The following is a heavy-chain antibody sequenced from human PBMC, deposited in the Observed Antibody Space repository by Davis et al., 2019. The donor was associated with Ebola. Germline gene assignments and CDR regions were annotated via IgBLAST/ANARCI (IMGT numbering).Heavy chain of an antibody. CDR3: ARDVRGITGPSEY. V-gene: IGHV1-18*01. D-gene: IGHD1-1*01. CDR2: ISTYNGNT. CDR1: GYTFINYA. Sequence: APVKVSCKASGYTFINYAIHWVRQAPGQGLEWMGWISTYNGNTNYAQKVQGRITMTTDTSTSTAYMELRSLRSDDTARYYCARDVRGITGPSEYWGQGTLVTVSS. J-gene: IGHJ4*02.